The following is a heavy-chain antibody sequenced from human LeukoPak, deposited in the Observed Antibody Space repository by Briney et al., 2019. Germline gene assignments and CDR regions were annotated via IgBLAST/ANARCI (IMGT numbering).Heavy chain of an antibody. D-gene: IGHD3-16*01. CDR1: GGSVSSGSYY. Sequence: SETLSLTCTVSGGSVSSGSYYWSWIRQPPGKGLEWIGEINHSGSTNYNPSLKSRVTISVDTSKNQFSLKLSSVTAADTAVYYCARVRGGKQTSFDYWGQGTLVTVSS. J-gene: IGHJ4*02. CDR2: INHSGST. V-gene: IGHV4-39*07. CDR3: ARVRGGKQTSFDY.